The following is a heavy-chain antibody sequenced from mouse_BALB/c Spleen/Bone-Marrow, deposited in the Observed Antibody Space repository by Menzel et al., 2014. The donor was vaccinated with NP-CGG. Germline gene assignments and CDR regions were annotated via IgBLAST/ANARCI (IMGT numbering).Heavy chain of an antibody. CDR2: IDPSDSET. V-gene: IGHV1-69*02. CDR1: GYTFTSYW. J-gene: IGHJ3*01. Sequence: VQGVESGAELVKPGAPVKLSCKASGYTFTSYWVNWVKQRPGRGLEWIGRIDPSDSETHYNQKFKDKATLTVDKSSSTAYIQLSSLTSEDSAVYYCARRGYGYGFAYWGQGTLVTVSA. D-gene: IGHD1-2*01. CDR3: ARRGYGYGFAY.